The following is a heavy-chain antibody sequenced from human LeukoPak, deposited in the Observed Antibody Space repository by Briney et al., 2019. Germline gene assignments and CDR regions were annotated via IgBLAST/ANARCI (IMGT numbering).Heavy chain of an antibody. CDR3: ARARYPYSSGWYPLDY. V-gene: IGHV3-30*02. Sequence: GGSLRLSCAASGFTFSSYGMHWVRQAPGKGLEWVAFIRYDGSNKYYADSVKGRFTISRDNSKNTLYLQMNSLRAEDTAVYYCARARYPYSSGWYPLDYWGQGTLVTVSS. D-gene: IGHD6-19*01. CDR1: GFTFSSYG. CDR2: IRYDGSNK. J-gene: IGHJ4*02.